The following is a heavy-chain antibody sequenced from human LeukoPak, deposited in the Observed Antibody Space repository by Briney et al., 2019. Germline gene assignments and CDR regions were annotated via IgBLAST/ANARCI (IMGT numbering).Heavy chain of an antibody. Sequence: GASVKVSCKASGGTFSSYTISWVRQAPGQGLEWMGRIIPILGIANYAQKFQGRVTITADKSTSTAYMELSSLRSEDTAVYYCARVQSGSYHQDAFDIWGQGTMVTVSS. CDR3: ARVQSGSYHQDAFDI. CDR1: GGTFSSYT. D-gene: IGHD1-26*01. V-gene: IGHV1-69*02. J-gene: IGHJ3*02. CDR2: IIPILGIA.